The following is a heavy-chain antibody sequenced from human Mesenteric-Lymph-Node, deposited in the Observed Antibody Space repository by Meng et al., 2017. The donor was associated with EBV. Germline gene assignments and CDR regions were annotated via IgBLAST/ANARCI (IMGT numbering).Heavy chain of an antibody. CDR1: GGSFSADY. J-gene: IGHJ5*02. CDR2: INHAGGA. D-gene: IGHD3-10*01. Sequence: LLPEEGEGLVQLSEALFLTCAVYGGSFSADYGTWIRQPPGRWPEWIGEINHAGGAIYNPSLKSRVTISVDTSKNQFSLKLSSVTAADTAVYYCARLGGYASGTYYPIDPWGQGTLVTVSS. V-gene: IGHV4-34*01. CDR3: ARLGGYASGTYYPIDP.